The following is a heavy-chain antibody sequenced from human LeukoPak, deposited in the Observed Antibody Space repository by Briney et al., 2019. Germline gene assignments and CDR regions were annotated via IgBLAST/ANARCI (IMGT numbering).Heavy chain of an antibody. Sequence: HPGGSLRLSCAASGFTFSSYWMSWVRQAPGKGLEWVANIKQDGSEKYYVDSVKGRFTISRDNAKNSLYLQMNSLRAEDTAVYYWARGLCPAQYYYGSGFGMDVWGKGTTVTVSS. CDR2: IKQDGSEK. V-gene: IGHV3-7*03. D-gene: IGHD3-10*01. J-gene: IGHJ6*04. CDR3: ARGLCPAQYYYGSGFGMDV. CDR1: GFTFSSYW.